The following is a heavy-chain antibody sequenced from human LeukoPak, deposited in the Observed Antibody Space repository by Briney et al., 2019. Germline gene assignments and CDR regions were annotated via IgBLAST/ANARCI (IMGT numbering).Heavy chain of an antibody. CDR2: ITDRGSSI. V-gene: IGHV3-11*01. CDR1: GFTFRDYN. Sequence: PGGSLRLSCAASGFTFRDYNMNWVRQAPGQGLEGVSYITDRGSSIHYADSVNGRFTISRDNAKNSLYLQMNSLRAEDSAVYYCARSIGLTGGGVDVWGRGTTVTVSS. J-gene: IGHJ6*02. CDR3: ARSIGLTGGGVDV. D-gene: IGHD3-9*01.